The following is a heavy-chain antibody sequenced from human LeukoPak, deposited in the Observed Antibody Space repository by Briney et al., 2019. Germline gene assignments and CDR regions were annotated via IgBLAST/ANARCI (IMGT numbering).Heavy chain of an antibody. CDR2: ITHSGST. CDR3: ARSPCSSTSCYYYYGMDV. Sequence: SETLSLTCAAYSGSFSGYYWSWIRQPPGKGLEWIGEITHSGSTNFNPSLKSRVTISLDTSKNQFSLKLSSVTAADTAVYYCARSPCSSTSCYYYYGMDVWGQGTTVTVSS. D-gene: IGHD2-2*01. V-gene: IGHV4-34*01. J-gene: IGHJ6*02. CDR1: SGSFSGYY.